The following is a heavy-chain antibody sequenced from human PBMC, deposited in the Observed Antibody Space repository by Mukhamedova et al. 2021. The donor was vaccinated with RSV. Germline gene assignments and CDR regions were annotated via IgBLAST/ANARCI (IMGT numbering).Heavy chain of an antibody. CDR3: ASGGDCSDY. D-gene: IGHD2-21*02. J-gene: IGHJ4*02. CDR2: ISSSSSYI. V-gene: IGHV3-21*01. Sequence: VRQAPGKGLEWVSSISSSSSYIYYADSVKGRFTISRDNAKNSLYLQMNSLRAEDTAVYYCASGGDCSDYWGQGTLGTVSS.